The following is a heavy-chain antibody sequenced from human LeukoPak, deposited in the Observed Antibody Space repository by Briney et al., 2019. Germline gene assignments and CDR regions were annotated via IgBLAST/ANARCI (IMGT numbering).Heavy chain of an antibody. J-gene: IGHJ5*02. V-gene: IGHV3-21*01. CDR3: ARDRSQATARWWFDP. CDR2: ISSSSSYI. Sequence: GGSLRLSCAASGFTFSSYSMNWVRQAPGKGLEWVSSISSSSSYIYYADSVKGRFTISRDNAKNSLYLQMNSLRAEDTAVYYCARDRSQATARWWFDPWGQGTLVTVSS. D-gene: IGHD5-24*01. CDR1: GFTFSSYS.